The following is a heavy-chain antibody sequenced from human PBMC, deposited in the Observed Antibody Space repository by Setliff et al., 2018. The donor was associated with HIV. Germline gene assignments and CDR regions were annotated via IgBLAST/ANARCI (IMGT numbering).Heavy chain of an antibody. Sequence: ASVTVSCKASGGTFSSYVISWVRQAPGQGPEWMGGIIPMYGVTNYAQKFQGRVTITTDESTSTAYMELSSLKSEDTAVYYCAKGRLGWELSDGLDYWGQGTRVTVSS. D-gene: IGHD3-16*02. CDR3: AKGRLGWELSDGLDY. V-gene: IGHV1-69*05. CDR1: GGTFSSYV. J-gene: IGHJ4*02. CDR2: IIPMYGVT.